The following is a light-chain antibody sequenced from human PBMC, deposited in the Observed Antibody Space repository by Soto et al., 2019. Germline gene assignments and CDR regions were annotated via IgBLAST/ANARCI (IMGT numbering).Light chain of an antibody. V-gene: IGKV1-12*01. CDR2: AAS. CDR3: QHYNSYSEA. Sequence: DIQMTQSPSSLSASVGARVTITCRASQDISKNLAWYQQIPGKAPKLLIFAASTLQSGVPSRFSASGSGTYFILTVGGLQPEDAATYYCQHYNSYSEAFGQGTKVDIK. J-gene: IGKJ1*01. CDR1: QDISKN.